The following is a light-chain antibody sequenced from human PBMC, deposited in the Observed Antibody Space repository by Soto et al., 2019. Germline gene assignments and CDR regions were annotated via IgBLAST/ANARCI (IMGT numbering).Light chain of an antibody. V-gene: IGKV4-1*01. Sequence: DIVVTQSPDSLAVSLGERATINCKSSQSVLYSANNKNYLAWLQQKPGQPPKLLISWASTREFGVPDRFSGSGSGTDLSLSISSLQAEDVAVYYCQQYYSTPTFGQGTRVEIK. J-gene: IGKJ1*01. CDR3: QQYYSTPT. CDR1: QSVLYSANNKNY. CDR2: WAS.